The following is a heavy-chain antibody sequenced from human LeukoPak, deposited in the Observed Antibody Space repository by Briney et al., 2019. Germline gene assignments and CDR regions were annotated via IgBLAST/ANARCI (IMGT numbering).Heavy chain of an antibody. D-gene: IGHD3-10*01. CDR1: GFTFSRHW. V-gene: IGHV3-7*01. J-gene: IGHJ6*02. Sequence: PGGSLRLSCAVSGFTFSRHWMSWVRQAPGEGREWLANIKQDGSEKYYVDSVEGRFTISRDKAKNSLYLQMNSLRAEDTAVYYCARSYYGSGTSYGMDVWGQGTTVTVSS. CDR3: ARSYYGSGTSYGMDV. CDR2: IKQDGSEK.